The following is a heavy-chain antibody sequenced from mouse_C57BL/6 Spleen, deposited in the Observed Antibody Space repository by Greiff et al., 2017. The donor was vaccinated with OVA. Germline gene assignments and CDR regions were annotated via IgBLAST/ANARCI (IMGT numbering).Heavy chain of an antibody. J-gene: IGHJ4*01. CDR3: ASGMRGQGAMDY. CDR1: GYTFTSYW. V-gene: IGHV1-64*01. Sequence: VQLQQPGAELVKPGASVKLSCKASGYTFTSYWMHWVKQRPGQGLEWIGMIHPNSGSTNYNEKFKSKATLTVDKSSSTAYMQLSGLTSEDSAVYYCASGMRGQGAMDYWGQGTSVTVSS. D-gene: IGHD3-3*01. CDR2: IHPNSGST.